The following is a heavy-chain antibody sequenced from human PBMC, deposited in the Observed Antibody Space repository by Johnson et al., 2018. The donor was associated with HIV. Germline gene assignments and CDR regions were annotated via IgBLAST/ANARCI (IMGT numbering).Heavy chain of an antibody. J-gene: IGHJ3*02. CDR1: GFIFSSYG. CDR3: ARVDTAMTYDAFDI. Sequence: QVLLVESGGGVVQPGGSLRLSCAASGFIFSSYGMQWVRQAPGTGLEWVAFIRYDGSNGYYVDSVEGRFTISRDNSNNTLFLQMNSLSAEDTAVYYCARVDTAMTYDAFDIWGQGTMVTVSS. CDR2: IRYDGSNG. D-gene: IGHD5-18*01. V-gene: IGHV3-30*02.